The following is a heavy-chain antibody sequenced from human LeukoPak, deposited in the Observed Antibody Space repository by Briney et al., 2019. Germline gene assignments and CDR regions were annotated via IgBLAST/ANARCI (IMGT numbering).Heavy chain of an antibody. V-gene: IGHV3-30-3*01. Sequence: GGSLRLSCEASGFAFSNYVIHWVRQAPGKGLEWLAVISYDGINKYYADSVKGRFTISRDHSKTTVDLQMDSLGGADTAVYYCARSPTYYYMDVWGKGTTVTVSS. CDR2: ISYDGINK. CDR3: ARSPTYYYMDV. CDR1: GFAFSNYV. J-gene: IGHJ6*03.